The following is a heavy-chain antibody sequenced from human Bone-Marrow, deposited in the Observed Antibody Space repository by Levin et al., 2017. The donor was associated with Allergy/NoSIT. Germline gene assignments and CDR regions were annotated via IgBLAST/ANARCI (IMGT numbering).Heavy chain of an antibody. D-gene: IGHD3-16*02. J-gene: IGHJ6*02. CDR2: IERDGSET. V-gene: IGHV3-7*01. Sequence: GGSLRLSCAASGFTFTTFWMTWARQAPGKGLEWVANIERDGSETHYVDSVKGRFTISRDNAKNSVYLQMNSLRVDDTAVYYCAREEGWGYHYGMDVWGQGTTVTVSS. CDR3: AREEGWGYHYGMDV. CDR1: GFTFTTFW.